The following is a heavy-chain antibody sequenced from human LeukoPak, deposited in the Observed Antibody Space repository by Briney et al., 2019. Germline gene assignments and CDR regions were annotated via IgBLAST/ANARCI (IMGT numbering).Heavy chain of an antibody. CDR3: ARIYSSGWYDY. CDR2: IYPGDSDT. J-gene: IGHJ4*02. D-gene: IGHD6-19*01. Sequence: GESLKVPCKGSGYSFTGYWIGWVRQMPGKGLEWMGIIYPGDSDTRYSPSFQGQVTISADKSISTAYLQWSSLKASDTAMYYCARIYSSGWYDYWGQGTLVTVSS. V-gene: IGHV5-51*01. CDR1: GYSFTGYW.